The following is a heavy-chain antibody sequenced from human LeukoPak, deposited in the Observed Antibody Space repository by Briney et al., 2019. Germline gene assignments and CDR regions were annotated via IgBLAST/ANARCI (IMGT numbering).Heavy chain of an antibody. D-gene: IGHD3-3*01. CDR3: ARSVTIFGVVTDAFDI. CDR2: IYHSGST. Sequence: SENLSLTCTVSGYSISSGYYWGWIRQPPGKGLEWIGSIYHSGSTYYNPSLKSRVTISVDTSKNQFSLKLSSVTAADTAVYYCARSVTIFGVVTDAFDIWGRGTMVTVSS. J-gene: IGHJ3*02. CDR1: GYSISSGYY. V-gene: IGHV4-38-2*02.